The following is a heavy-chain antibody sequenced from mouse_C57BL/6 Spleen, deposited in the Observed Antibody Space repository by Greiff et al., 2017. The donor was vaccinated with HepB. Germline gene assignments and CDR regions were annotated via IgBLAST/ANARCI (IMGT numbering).Heavy chain of an antibody. V-gene: IGHV1-42*01. CDR2: INPSTGGT. J-gene: IGHJ3*01. D-gene: IGHD2-5*01. Sequence: EVQLQQSGPELVKPGASVKISCKASGYSFTGYYMNWVKQSPEKSLEWIGEINPSTGGTTYNQKFKAKATLTVDKSSSTAYMQLKSLTSEDSAVYYCARSDSNYVPFAYWGQGTLVTVSA. CDR1: GYSFTGYY. CDR3: ARSDSNYVPFAY.